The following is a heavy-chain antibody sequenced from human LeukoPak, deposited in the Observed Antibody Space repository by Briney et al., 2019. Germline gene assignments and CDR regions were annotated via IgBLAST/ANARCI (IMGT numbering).Heavy chain of an antibody. D-gene: IGHD3-22*01. CDR3: ARAYGSSGYYP. V-gene: IGHV4-39*07. CDR1: SGSISTSNYY. Sequence: SETLSLTCTVSSGSISTSNYYWGWVRQPPGKALEWIGNIFYSGSTYYNPSLKSRVTISVDTSKNQFSLKLSSVTAADTAVYYCARAYGSSGYYPWGQGTLVTVSS. CDR2: IFYSGST. J-gene: IGHJ5*02.